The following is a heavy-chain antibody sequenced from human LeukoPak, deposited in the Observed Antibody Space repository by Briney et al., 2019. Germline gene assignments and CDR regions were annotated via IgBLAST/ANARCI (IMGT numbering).Heavy chain of an antibody. CDR3: VGGSYWDYYFDY. V-gene: IGHV3-23*01. CDR2: ISGSGGST. D-gene: IGHD1-26*01. J-gene: IGHJ4*02. CDR1: GFTFSSYA. Sequence: GGSLRLSCAASGFTFSSYAMCWVRQAPGKGLEWVSAISGSGGSTYYADSVKGRFTISRDNSKNMLYLQMNSLRAEDTAVYYCVGGSYWDYYFDYWGQGTLVTVSS.